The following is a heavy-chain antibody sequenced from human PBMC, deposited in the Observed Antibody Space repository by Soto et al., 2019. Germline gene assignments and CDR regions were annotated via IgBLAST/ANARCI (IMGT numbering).Heavy chain of an antibody. D-gene: IGHD2-15*01. CDR3: AAWAEGATEVH. J-gene: IGHJ4*02. CDR1: GFSVSVYG. Sequence: PGGSLRPSCEPAGFSVSVYGMQWVRQAPGKGLEWVAVIWYEASQQFYAASVAGRFTISRDNSKAILYLQMNSLRAEDTAVYYCAAWAEGATEVHWGQGTLVTVSS. V-gene: IGHV3-33*01. CDR2: IWYEASQQ.